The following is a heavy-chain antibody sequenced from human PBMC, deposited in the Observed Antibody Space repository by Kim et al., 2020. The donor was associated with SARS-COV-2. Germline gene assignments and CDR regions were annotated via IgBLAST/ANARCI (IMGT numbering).Heavy chain of an antibody. CDR3: ASLRGGDYYDSSGYYDY. CDR2: IYYSGST. D-gene: IGHD3-22*01. V-gene: IGHV4-39*01. CDR1: GGSISSSSYY. J-gene: IGHJ4*02. Sequence: SETLSLTCTVSGGSISSSSYYWGWIRQPPGKGLEWIGSIYYSGSTYYNPSLKSRVTISVDTSKNQFSLKLSSVTAADTAVYYCASLRGGDYYDSSGYYDYWGQGTLVTVSS.